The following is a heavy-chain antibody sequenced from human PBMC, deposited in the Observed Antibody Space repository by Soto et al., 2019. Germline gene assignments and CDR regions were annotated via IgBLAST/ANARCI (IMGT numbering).Heavy chain of an antibody. J-gene: IGHJ6*02. CDR3: ARALVAAAAPGGYYYYGMDV. CDR1: VDSVSSNSAA. CDR2: TYYRSKWYN. Sequence: PSQTLSLTCVISVDSVSSNSAAWNWIRQSPSRGLEWLGRTYYRSKWYNDYAVSVKSRITINPDTSKNQFSLQLNSVTPEDTAVYYCARALVAAAAPGGYYYYGMDVWGQGTTVTVSS. V-gene: IGHV6-1*01. D-gene: IGHD6-13*01.